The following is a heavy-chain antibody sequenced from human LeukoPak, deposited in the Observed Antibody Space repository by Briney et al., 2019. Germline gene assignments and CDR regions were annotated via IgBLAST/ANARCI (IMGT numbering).Heavy chain of an antibody. J-gene: IGHJ6*02. CDR3: ARRVRLEWLSDYGMDV. D-gene: IGHD3-3*01. Sequence: SETLSLTCTVSGGHISSGGYYLSWIRHHPGTGLEWVGYIYYSGSTYYNPPLKSRVTISVDTSKNQFSLKLSSVTGADTAVYYCARRVRLEWLSDYGMDVWGQGTTVTVSS. V-gene: IGHV4-31*03. CDR1: GGHISSGGYY. CDR2: IYYSGST.